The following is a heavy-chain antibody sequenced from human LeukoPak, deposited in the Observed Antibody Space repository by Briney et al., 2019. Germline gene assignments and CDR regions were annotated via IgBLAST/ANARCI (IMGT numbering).Heavy chain of an antibody. J-gene: IGHJ4*02. CDR3: AKQVLKWELLALDFDY. CDR2: ISGSGGST. CDR1: GFTFSSYA. V-gene: IGHV3-23*01. Sequence: SGGSLRLSCAASGFTFSSYAMSWVRQAPGKGLEWVSAISGSGGSTYYADSVKGRFTISRDNSKNTLYLQMNSLRAEDTAVYYCAKQVLKWELLALDFDYWGQGTLVTVSS. D-gene: IGHD1-26*01.